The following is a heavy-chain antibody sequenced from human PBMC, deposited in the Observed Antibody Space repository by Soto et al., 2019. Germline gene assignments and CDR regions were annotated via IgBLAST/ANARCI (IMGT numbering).Heavy chain of an antibody. J-gene: IGHJ4*02. V-gene: IGHV2-26*01. D-gene: IGHD3-3*01. CDR3: ARIKGYDFWSGYYRFDY. Sequence: QVTLKESGPVLVNPTETLTLTCTVSGFSLSNARMGVSWIRQPPGKALEWLAHIFSNDEKSYSTSQNSRLTISKDTSKSQVVLTMTNMDPVDTAKYYCARIKGYDFWSGYYRFDYWGQGTLVTVSS. CDR1: GFSLSNARMG. CDR2: IFSNDEK.